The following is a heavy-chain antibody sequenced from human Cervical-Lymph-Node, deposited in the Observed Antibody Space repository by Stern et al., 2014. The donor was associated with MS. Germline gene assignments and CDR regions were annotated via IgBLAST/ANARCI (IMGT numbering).Heavy chain of an antibody. CDR1: GGSISSSSYY. CDR2: IYYSGST. J-gene: IGHJ4*02. Sequence: QLQLQESGPGLVKPSETLSLTCTVSGGSISSSSYYWGWIRQPPGKGLEWIGSIYYSGSTYYNPSLKSRVTIPLDTSKNQFPLKRTSVTAADTAVYYCARHEGLLRFLEWFLPPFDYWGQGTLVTVSS. D-gene: IGHD3-3*01. CDR3: ARHEGLLRFLEWFLPPFDY. V-gene: IGHV4-39*01.